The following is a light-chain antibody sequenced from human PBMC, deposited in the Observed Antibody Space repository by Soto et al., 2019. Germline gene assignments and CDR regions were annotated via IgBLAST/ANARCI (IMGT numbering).Light chain of an antibody. CDR3: SSYTSSSTVV. J-gene: IGLJ2*01. CDR2: EVS. Sequence: QSVLTQPASVSGSPGQSITISCTGTSSDVGTYKYVSWYQQHPGKVPKLMIYEVSNWPSGVSNRFSGSKSGNTASLTISGLQAEDEADYYCSSYTSSSTVVFGGGTKLTVL. CDR1: SSDVGTYKY. V-gene: IGLV2-14*01.